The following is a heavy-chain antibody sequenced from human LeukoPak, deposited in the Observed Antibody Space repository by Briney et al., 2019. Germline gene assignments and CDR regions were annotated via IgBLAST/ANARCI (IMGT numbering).Heavy chain of an antibody. CDR2: IYYSGST. Sequence: SGTLSLTCTVSGGSISSYYWSWIRQPPGKGLEWIGYIYYSGSTNYNPSLKSRVTISVDTSKNQFSLKLSSVTAADTAVYYCAREGGPAMVTFDYWGQGTLVTVSS. D-gene: IGHD5-18*01. J-gene: IGHJ4*02. CDR1: GGSISSYY. V-gene: IGHV4-59*01. CDR3: AREGGPAMVTFDY.